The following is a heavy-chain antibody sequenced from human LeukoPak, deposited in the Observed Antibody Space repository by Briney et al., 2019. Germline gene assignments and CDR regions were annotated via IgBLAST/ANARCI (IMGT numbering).Heavy chain of an antibody. Sequence: GRSLRLSCAASGFTFSSYAMHWVRQAPGKGLEWVAVISYDGSNKYYADSVKGRFTISRDNSKNTLYLQMNSLRAEDTAVYYCASFPWPWGQGTLVTVSS. D-gene: IGHD5-12*01. V-gene: IGHV3-30-3*01. J-gene: IGHJ4*02. CDR3: ASFPWP. CDR2: ISYDGSNK. CDR1: GFTFSSYA.